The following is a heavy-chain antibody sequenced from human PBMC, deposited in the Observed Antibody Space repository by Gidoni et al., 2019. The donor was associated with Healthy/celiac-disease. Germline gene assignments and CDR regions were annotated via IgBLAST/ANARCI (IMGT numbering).Heavy chain of an antibody. CDR3: ASTDYSILIGWFDP. D-gene: IGHD4-4*01. CDR2: TIPIFRTA. J-gene: IGHJ5*02. V-gene: IGHV1-69*01. CDR1: GGTFSSYA. Sequence: QVQLVESGAEVKKPGYSVQFSCRATGGTFSSYAISWVRHAPGQGLEWLGGTIPIFRTANYAQTFQGSVTITADESTSTAYIDLSSLRSEDTAVSDCASTDYSILIGWFDPWGQGTLVTVSS.